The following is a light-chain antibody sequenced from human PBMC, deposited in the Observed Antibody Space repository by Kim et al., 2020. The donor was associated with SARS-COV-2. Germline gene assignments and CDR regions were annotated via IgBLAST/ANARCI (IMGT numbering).Light chain of an antibody. CDR2: AAS. CDR1: QSISTY. J-gene: IGKJ2*02. Sequence: DIQMTQSPSSLSASVGDRVPITCRASQSISTYLNWYQQKPGKAPKLLIYAASSLQSGVPSRFSGSGSGTDFTLTISSLQPEDFATYYCQQGYSTPRTFGQGTKLEI. V-gene: IGKV1-39*01. CDR3: QQGYSTPRT.